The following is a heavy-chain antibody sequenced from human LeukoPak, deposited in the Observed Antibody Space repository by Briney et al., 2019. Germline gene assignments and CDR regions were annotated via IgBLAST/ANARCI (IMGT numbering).Heavy chain of an antibody. J-gene: IGHJ6*03. CDR2: ISYDGSNK. CDR1: GFTFSNYG. Sequence: GRSLRLSCAASGFTFSNYGMHWVRQAPGKGLEWVAVISYDGSNKDYGDYVKGRFTISRDNSKNTLYLQMNSLRPEDTAVYYCAKDQYFVTGYYYYMDVWGKGTPVTISS. D-gene: IGHD2-21*02. CDR3: AKDQYFVTGYYYYMDV. V-gene: IGHV3-30*18.